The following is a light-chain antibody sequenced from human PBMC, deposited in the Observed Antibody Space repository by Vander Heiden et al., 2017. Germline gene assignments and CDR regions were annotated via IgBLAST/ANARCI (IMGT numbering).Light chain of an antibody. V-gene: IGKV1-33*01. Sequence: DIQMTQSPSSLSASVGDRVTITCQASQDISNYLNWYQQKPGKAPKLLIYDASNLETGVPSRFNGSGSGTDFTFTISSLQPEDIATYYCQQYDNLPFTFGHGTKVDIK. CDR2: DAS. CDR3: QQYDNLPFT. J-gene: IGKJ3*01. CDR1: QDISNY.